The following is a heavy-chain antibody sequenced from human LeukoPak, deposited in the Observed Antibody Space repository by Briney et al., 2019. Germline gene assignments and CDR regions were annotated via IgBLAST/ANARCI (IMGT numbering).Heavy chain of an antibody. V-gene: IGHV3-23*01. CDR1: GFTFSSYA. D-gene: IGHD1-14*01. CDR2: ISGSGGST. J-gene: IGHJ4*02. Sequence: TGGSLRLSCAASGFTFSSYAMSWVRQAPGKGLEWVSAISGSGGSTYYADSVKGRFTISRDNAKNSLYLQMNSLRAEDTAVYFCARGVGYNLCDYWGQGTLATVSS. CDR3: ARGVGYNLCDY.